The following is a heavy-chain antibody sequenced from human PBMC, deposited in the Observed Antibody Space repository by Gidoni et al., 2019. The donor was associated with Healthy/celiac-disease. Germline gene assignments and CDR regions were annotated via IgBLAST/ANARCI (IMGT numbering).Heavy chain of an antibody. CDR3: ARLNSGPTSAYMDV. CDR1: GVKFSSYA. D-gene: IGHD5-12*01. J-gene: IGHJ6*03. V-gene: IGHV3-30-3*01. CDR2: ISYDGSNK. Sequence: QVQLVASGGGVVQPGRSLSVAWAASGVKFSSYAMHWVRQAPGKGLEWVAVISYDGSNKYYADSVKVRFTISRDNSKNTLYLQMNSLRAEDTAVYYCARLNSGPTSAYMDVWGKGTTVTVSS.